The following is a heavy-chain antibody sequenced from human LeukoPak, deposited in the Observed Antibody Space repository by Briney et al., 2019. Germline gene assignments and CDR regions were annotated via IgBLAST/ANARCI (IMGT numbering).Heavy chain of an antibody. V-gene: IGHV1-2*02. CDR3: ARVQIAVAGFVARGYYGMDV. CDR1: GYTFTGYY. D-gene: IGHD6-19*01. Sequence: GASVKVSCKASGYTFTGYYMHWVRPAPGQGLEWMGWINPNSGGTNYAQKFQGRVTMTRDTSISTAYMELSRPRSDDTAVYYCARVQIAVAGFVARGYYGMDVWGQGTTVTVSS. J-gene: IGHJ6*02. CDR2: INPNSGGT.